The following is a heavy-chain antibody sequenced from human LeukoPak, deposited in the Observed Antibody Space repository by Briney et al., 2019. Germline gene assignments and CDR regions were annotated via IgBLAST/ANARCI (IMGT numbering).Heavy chain of an antibody. J-gene: IGHJ4*02. CDR1: GFTFSSYA. Sequence: PGGSLRLSCAASGFTFSSYAMSWVRQAPGKGLEWVSAISGSGGSTYYADSVKGRFTISRDNSKNTLHLQMNSLRAEDTAVYYCAKDQIVGYCSGGSCYPVDYWGQGTLVTVSS. CDR3: AKDQIVGYCSGGSCYPVDY. V-gene: IGHV3-23*01. CDR2: ISGSGGST. D-gene: IGHD2-15*01.